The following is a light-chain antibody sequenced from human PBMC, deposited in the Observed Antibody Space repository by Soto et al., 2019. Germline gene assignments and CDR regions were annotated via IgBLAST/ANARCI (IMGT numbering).Light chain of an antibody. CDR3: QQYSTSLYP. V-gene: IGKV3-20*01. CDR2: ATF. J-gene: IGKJ2*01. CDR1: QSVSSSY. Sequence: EIVLTQSPDTLSLSPGDRATLSCRASQSVSSSYLAWYQQKPGQAPRLLIYATFSRATGIPDRFRGRGSGTDFTLTISRLEHEDFAVYYCQQYSTSLYPFGQGTKVEIK.